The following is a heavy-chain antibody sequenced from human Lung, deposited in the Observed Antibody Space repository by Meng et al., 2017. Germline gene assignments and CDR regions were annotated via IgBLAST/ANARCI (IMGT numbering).Heavy chain of an antibody. V-gene: IGHV4-34*01. CDR2: INHSGST. D-gene: IGHD4-11*01. Sequence: QVQLQQWGAGLLKPLATLSLTCVVSGGSFSDYYWSWIRQPPGKGLEWIGEINHSGSTNYNPSLESRATISVDTSQNNLSLKLSSVTAADSAVYYCARGPTTMAHDFDYWGQGTLVTVSS. J-gene: IGHJ4*02. CDR1: GGSFSDYY. CDR3: ARGPTTMAHDFDY.